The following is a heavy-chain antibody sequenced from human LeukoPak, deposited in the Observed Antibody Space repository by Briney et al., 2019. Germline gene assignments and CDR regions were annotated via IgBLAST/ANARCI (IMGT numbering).Heavy chain of an antibody. Sequence: GGSLRLSCTVSGFTAISNSMSWVRQAPGKGLEWVSFIYSDNTHYSDSVKGRFTISRDNSKNTLYLQMNSLRAEDTAVYYCARRAGAYSHPYDYWGQGTLVTVSS. J-gene: IGHJ4*02. CDR1: GFTAISNS. CDR3: ARRAGAYSHPYDY. V-gene: IGHV3-53*01. D-gene: IGHD4/OR15-4a*01. CDR2: IYSDNT.